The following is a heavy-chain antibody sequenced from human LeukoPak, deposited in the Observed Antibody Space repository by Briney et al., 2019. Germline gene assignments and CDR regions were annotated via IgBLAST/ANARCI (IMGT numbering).Heavy chain of an antibody. CDR3: ARGGGDYSDAFDI. D-gene: IGHD2-21*02. CDR2: ITTNGGST. J-gene: IGHJ3*02. V-gene: IGHV3-64D*06. Sequence: GGSLRLSCSASGFTFITYAMHWVRQAPGKGLEYVSGITTNGGSTYYADSVKGRFTISRDNSKNTLYLQMSSLRAEDTAVYYCARGGGDYSDAFDIWGQGTMVTVSS. CDR1: GFTFITYA.